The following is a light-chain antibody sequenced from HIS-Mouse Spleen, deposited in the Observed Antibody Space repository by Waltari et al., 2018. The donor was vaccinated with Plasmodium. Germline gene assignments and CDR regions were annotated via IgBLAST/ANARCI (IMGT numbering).Light chain of an antibody. CDR1: ALPTQY. Sequence: SYELTQPPSVSVSPGQTARSTCSGDALPTQYAYWYQQKSGQAPVLVIYEDSKRTSGIPERFSGSSSGTMATLTISGAQVEDEADYYCYSTDSSGNHRVFGGGTKLTVL. V-gene: IGLV3-10*01. CDR3: YSTDSSGNHRV. CDR2: EDS. J-gene: IGLJ3*02.